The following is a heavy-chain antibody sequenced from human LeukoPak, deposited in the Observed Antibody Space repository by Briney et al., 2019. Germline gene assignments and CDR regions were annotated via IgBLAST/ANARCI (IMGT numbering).Heavy chain of an antibody. D-gene: IGHD3-22*01. CDR3: ASGGYHYDSSGYYRFDH. CDR1: GYTFTGHY. Sequence: GASVKVSCKAPGYTFTGHYMHWVLQAPGQGLEWMGWINPNSGGTNYAQKFQGRVTMTRDTSISTAYMDLSRLKSDDTAVYYCASGGYHYDSSGYYRFDHWGQGTLVTVSS. J-gene: IGHJ4*02. V-gene: IGHV1-2*03. CDR2: INPNSGGT.